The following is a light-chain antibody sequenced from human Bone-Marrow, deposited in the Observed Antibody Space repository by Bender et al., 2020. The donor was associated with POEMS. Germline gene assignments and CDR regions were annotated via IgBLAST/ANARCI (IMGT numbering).Light chain of an antibody. J-gene: IGLJ2*01. CDR1: NSDVGGYNY. Sequence: QSALTQPASVSGSPGQSIAISCTGTNSDVGGYNYVSWYQQYPGKAPKLMIFDVSNRPSGVSNRFSGSKSGNAASLTISGLQAEDEADYYCSSYTSRSTLVVFGGGTKLTVL. CDR2: DVS. CDR3: SSYTSRSTLVV. V-gene: IGLV2-14*01.